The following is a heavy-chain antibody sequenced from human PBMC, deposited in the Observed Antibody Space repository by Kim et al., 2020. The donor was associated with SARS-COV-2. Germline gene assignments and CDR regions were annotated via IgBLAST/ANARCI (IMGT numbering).Heavy chain of an antibody. D-gene: IGHD6-13*01. CDR3: ARVRSHLVAFDI. J-gene: IGHJ3*02. Sequence: GGSLRLSCAASGFTFSSYWMHWVRQAPGKGLVWVSRINSDGSSTSYADSVKGRFTISRDNAKNTLYLQMNSLRAEDTAVYYCARVRSHLVAFDIWGQGTMVTVSS. V-gene: IGHV3-74*01. CDR1: GFTFSSYW. CDR2: INSDGSST.